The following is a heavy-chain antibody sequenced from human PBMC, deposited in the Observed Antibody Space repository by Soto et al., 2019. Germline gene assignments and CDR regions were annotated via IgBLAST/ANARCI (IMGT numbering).Heavy chain of an antibody. D-gene: IGHD4-17*01. CDR1: GFTFSDYY. CDR3: ARDEKEDPSTFYGDYLGWYFDL. Sequence: QVQLVESGGGLVKPGGSLRLSCAASGFTFSDYYMSWIRQAPGKGLEWVSYISSSGSTIYYADSVKGRFTISRDNDKNSLYLQMNSMRAEDTAVYYCARDEKEDPSTFYGDYLGWYFDLWGRGTLVTVSS. CDR2: ISSSGSTI. V-gene: IGHV3-11*01. J-gene: IGHJ2*01.